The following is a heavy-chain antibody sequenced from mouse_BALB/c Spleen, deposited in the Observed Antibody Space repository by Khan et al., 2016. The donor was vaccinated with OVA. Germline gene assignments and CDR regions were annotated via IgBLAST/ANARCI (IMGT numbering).Heavy chain of an antibody. CDR3: ARTAMIKY. J-gene: IGHJ2*01. D-gene: IGHD1-2*01. CDR2: ISYSGST. Sequence: EVKLLESGPGLVKPSQSLSPTCPVTGYSINSGYGWNWIRQFPGNKLEWMGYISYSGSTNYNPSLISRISITLDTSKYQFFMQFNTVTTETTATYYFARTAMIKYWGQGTTLTVSS. V-gene: IGHV3-2*02. CDR1: GYSINSGYG.